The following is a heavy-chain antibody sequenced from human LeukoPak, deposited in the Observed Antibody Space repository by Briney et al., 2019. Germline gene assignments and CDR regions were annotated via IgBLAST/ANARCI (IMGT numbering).Heavy chain of an antibody. CDR1: GYTFTGYY. CDR3: ARGGSSSWYSYNWFDP. D-gene: IGHD6-13*01. Sequence: ASVKVSCKASGYTFTGYYMHWVRQAPGQGLEWMGWINPNSGGTNYAQKFQGRVTMTRDTPISTAYMELSRLRSDDTAVYYCARGGSSSWYSYNWFDPWGQGTLVTVSS. V-gene: IGHV1-2*02. CDR2: INPNSGGT. J-gene: IGHJ5*02.